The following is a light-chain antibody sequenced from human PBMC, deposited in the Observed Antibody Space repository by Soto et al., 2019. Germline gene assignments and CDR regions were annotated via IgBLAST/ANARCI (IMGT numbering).Light chain of an antibody. V-gene: IGKV3-20*01. J-gene: IGKJ1*01. Sequence: EIVLTQFPGTLSLSPGERATLSCRASQSMSSTFLAWYQQKPGHAPRLLVYGTSTRATGIPDRFSGSGSGTEFTLIISRLEPEDFAVYYCQQYGDLPQSFGQGTKVEVK. CDR2: GTS. CDR3: QQYGDLPQS. CDR1: QSMSSTF.